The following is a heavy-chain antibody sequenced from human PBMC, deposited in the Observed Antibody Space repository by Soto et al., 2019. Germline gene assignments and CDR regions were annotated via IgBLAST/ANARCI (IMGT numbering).Heavy chain of an antibody. CDR1: GFSLSTYGMR. D-gene: IGHD2-2*02. V-gene: IGHV2-70*04. CDR3: ARRYCSSTSCYMGFDP. CDR2: IDWDDGK. Sequence: GSGPTLVNPTETLTLTCTFSGFSLSTYGMRVSWIRQSPGKALEWLARIDWDDGKFYSTSLKTRLSISKDTSKNQVVLTMTNMDPVDTATYYCARRYCSSTSCYMGFDPWGQGTQVTVSS. J-gene: IGHJ5*02.